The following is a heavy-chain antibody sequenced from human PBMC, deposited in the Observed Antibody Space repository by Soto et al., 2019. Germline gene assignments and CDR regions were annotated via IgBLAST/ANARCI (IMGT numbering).Heavy chain of an antibody. CDR3: ARETGLGPYYDSSGPFDC. D-gene: IGHD3-22*01. CDR1: GFTFSSYW. Sequence: GGSLRLSCAASGFTFSSYWMHWVRQAPGKGLVWVSRINSDGSSTSYADSVKGRFTISRDNAKNTLYLQMNSLRAEDTAVYYCARETGLGPYYDSSGPFDCWGEGTLVTVSS. CDR2: INSDGSST. V-gene: IGHV3-74*01. J-gene: IGHJ4*02.